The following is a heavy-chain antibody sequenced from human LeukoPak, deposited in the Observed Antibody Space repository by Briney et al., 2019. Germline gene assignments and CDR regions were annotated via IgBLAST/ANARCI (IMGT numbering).Heavy chain of an antibody. CDR1: GDSFTAYY. D-gene: IGHD3/OR15-3a*01. J-gene: IGHJ5*02. CDR2: VHYTGSI. V-gene: IGHV4-59*08. CDR3: AALYDLSAKWFDP. Sequence: SETLSLTCSVSGDSFTAYYWSWIRQPPGKGLEYIGYVHYTGSINYHPSLKSRVTIPLDTSKNSFSLKMTSVTAADTAVYYCAALYDLSAKWFDPWGQGTLVTVS.